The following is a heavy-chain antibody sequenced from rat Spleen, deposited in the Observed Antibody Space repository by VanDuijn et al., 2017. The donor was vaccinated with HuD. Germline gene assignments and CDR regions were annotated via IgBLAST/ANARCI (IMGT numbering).Heavy chain of an antibody. CDR2: ITSAGGTT. CDR3: TREDWVLDV. J-gene: IGHJ4*01. Sequence: EVQLVESGGGLVQPGGSLKLSCAASGFTFSDYYMAWVRQAPTKGLEWVASITSAGGTTYYVDSVKGRFTISRDNAKSTLYLQMDSLRSEDTATYYCTREDWVLDVWGQGASVTVSS. V-gene: IGHV5-20*01. CDR1: GFTFSDYY. D-gene: IGHD4-2*01.